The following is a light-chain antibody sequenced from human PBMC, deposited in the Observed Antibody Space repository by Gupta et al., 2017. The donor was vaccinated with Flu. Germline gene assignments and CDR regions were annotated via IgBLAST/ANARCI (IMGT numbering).Light chain of an antibody. J-gene: IGKJ2*01. Sequence: DIQMTKSPSSLSASVGDGVTITCRASQTSSNYLNWYQQKPGKAPKLLIYGASTLQGGVPSRCGGRGSGTIFTLVITSLQLEYFATYYCQHGNGTPFTFGPGTKVEIK. CDR3: QHGNGTPFT. CDR2: GAS. V-gene: IGKV1-39*01. CDR1: QTSSNY.